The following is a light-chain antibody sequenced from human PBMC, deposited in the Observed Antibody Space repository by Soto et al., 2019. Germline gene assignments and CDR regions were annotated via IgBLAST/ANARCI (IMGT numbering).Light chain of an antibody. CDR3: QGWDRTIVV. Sequence: YELTQPPSLSVSPGQTASIACSGDELGEKFVCWYQQKPGQSPVLVIYEDTKRPSGIPERFSGYNSGNTATLTISGTQALDEADYYCQGWDRTIVVFGGGTKLTVL. J-gene: IGLJ2*01. CDR1: ELGEKF. CDR2: EDT. V-gene: IGLV3-1*01.